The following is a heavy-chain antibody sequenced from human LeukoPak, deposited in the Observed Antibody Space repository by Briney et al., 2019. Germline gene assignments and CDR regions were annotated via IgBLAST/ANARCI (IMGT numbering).Heavy chain of an antibody. CDR3: AKDLAVAAAGTSAFDI. CDR2: ISGSGGST. J-gene: IGHJ3*02. CDR1: GFTFSSYA. Sequence: PGGSLRLSCAASGFTFSSYAMSWVRQAPGKGLEWVSAISGSGGSTYYADSVKGRFTISRDNSKNTRYLQMNSLRAEDTAVYYCAKDLAVAAAGTSAFDIWGQGTMATVSS. D-gene: IGHD6-13*01. V-gene: IGHV3-23*01.